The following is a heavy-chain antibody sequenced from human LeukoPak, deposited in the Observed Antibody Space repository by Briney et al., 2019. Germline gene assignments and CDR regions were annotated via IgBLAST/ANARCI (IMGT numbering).Heavy chain of an antibody. Sequence: PGGSLRLSCAVSGLTFSSSWMDWVRQAPGKGLEWVGFIRSKAYGGTTEYAASVKGRFTISRDDSKSIAYLQMNSLKTEDTAVYYCSADYFDYWGQGTLVTVSS. D-gene: IGHD4/OR15-4a*01. CDR3: SADYFDY. CDR2: IRSKAYGGTT. CDR1: GLTFSSSW. J-gene: IGHJ4*02. V-gene: IGHV3-49*04.